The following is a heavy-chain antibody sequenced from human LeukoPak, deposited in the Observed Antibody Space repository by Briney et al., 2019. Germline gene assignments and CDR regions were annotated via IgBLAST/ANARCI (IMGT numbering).Heavy chain of an antibody. CDR2: IYNSGNT. Sequence: PSQTLSLTCTVSGGSISSGSYYWSWIRQPAGKGLEWIGRIYNSGNTNYNPSLKSRVTMSLDTSKNQFSLKLSSVTAADTAVYYCAKVFHDWGQGTMVTVSS. CDR1: GGSISSGSYY. V-gene: IGHV4-61*02. J-gene: IGHJ3*01. CDR3: AKVFHD.